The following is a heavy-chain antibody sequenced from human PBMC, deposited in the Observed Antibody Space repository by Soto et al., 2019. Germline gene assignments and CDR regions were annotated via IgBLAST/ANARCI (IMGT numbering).Heavy chain of an antibody. D-gene: IGHD2-21*01. Sequence: GGSLRLSCAASGFTFSSYGMHWVRQAPGKGLEWVAVIWYDGSNKYYADSVKGRFTISRDNSKNTLYLQMNSLRAEDTAVYYCARDSVTYCGGDCYSSGFDYWGQGTLVTVSS. CDR3: ARDSVTYCGGDCYSSGFDY. CDR2: IWYDGSNK. CDR1: GFTFSSYG. J-gene: IGHJ4*02. V-gene: IGHV3-33*01.